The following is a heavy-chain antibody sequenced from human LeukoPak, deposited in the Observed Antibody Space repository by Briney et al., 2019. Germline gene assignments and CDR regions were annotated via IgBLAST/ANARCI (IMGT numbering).Heavy chain of an antibody. D-gene: IGHD6-13*01. Sequence: GGSLRLSCAASGFTFSNYNMNWVRQAPGKGLEWVSSISSTSSYIYYADSLKGRFTISRDNAKNSLYLQMNSLRAEDTAVYYCARGGIAAAGNLYWGQGTLVTVSS. CDR1: GFTFSNYN. J-gene: IGHJ4*02. CDR3: ARGGIAAAGNLY. V-gene: IGHV3-21*01. CDR2: ISSTSSYI.